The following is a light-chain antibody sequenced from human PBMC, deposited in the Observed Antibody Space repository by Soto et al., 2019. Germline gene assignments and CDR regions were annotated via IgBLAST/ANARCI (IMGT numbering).Light chain of an antibody. J-gene: IGKJ5*01. CDR3: QQYYSAPIT. CDR1: QSVLSSSNNKNY. CDR2: WAS. V-gene: IGKV4-1*01. Sequence: DIVMTQSPDSLAVSLGERATINCKSSQSVLSSSNNKNYLAWFQQKPGQPPKLLIYWASTRESGVPDRFSGSGSGTDFTLTISSLLAEDVAVYYCQQYYSAPITFGQGTRLEIK.